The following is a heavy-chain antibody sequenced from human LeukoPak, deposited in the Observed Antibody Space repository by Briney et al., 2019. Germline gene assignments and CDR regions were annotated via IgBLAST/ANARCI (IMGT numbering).Heavy chain of an antibody. D-gene: IGHD6-19*01. CDR2: ISGSGGST. Sequence: GGSLRLSCAASGFTFSSYAMSWVRQAPGKGLEWVSAISGSGGSTYYADSVKGRFTISRDNSKNTLCLQMNSLRAEDTAVYYCAKSGSGWYYFDYWGQGTLVTVPS. CDR3: AKSGSGWYYFDY. V-gene: IGHV3-23*01. CDR1: GFTFSSYA. J-gene: IGHJ4*02.